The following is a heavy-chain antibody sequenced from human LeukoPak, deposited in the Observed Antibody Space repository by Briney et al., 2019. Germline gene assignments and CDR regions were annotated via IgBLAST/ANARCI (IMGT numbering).Heavy chain of an antibody. D-gene: IGHD2-15*01. CDR3: ARSTYCSGGSCSHNWFDP. Sequence: SETLSLTCTVSGVSISSYYWSWIRQPPGKGLEWIGYIYYSGSTNYNPSLKSRVTISVDTSKNQFSLKLSSVTAADTAVYYCARSTYCSGGSCSHNWFDPWGQGTLVTVSS. CDR1: GVSISSYY. V-gene: IGHV4-59*12. J-gene: IGHJ5*02. CDR2: IYYSGST.